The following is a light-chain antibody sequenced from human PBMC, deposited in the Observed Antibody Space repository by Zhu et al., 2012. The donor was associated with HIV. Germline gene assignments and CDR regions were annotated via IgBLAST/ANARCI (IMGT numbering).Light chain of an antibody. V-gene: IGKV3-11*01. CDR1: RSVGSF. CDR2: DTS. J-gene: IGKJ4*01. Sequence: IVLTQSPATLSLSPGERATVSCRASRSVGSFLAWYQQKPGQAPRLLTYDTSKRATGIPARFSGSGSGTDFTLTISSLEPEDFALYYCQQRSNWPLTFGGGTQGGDQT. CDR3: QQRSNWPLT.